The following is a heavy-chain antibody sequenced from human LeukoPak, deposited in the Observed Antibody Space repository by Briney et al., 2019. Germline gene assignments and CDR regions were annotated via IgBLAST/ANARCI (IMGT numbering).Heavy chain of an antibody. V-gene: IGHV4-34*01. CDR1: GESFSGYY. D-gene: IGHD6-6*01. J-gene: IGHJ4*02. Sequence: PSETLSLTCAVYGESFSGYYWTWIRQPPGKGLEWIGEINHSGSTNYNLSLKSRVTISVDTSKNQFSLKLSSVTAADTAVYYCARSLLEYSSSSGFDYWGQGTLVTVSS. CDR2: INHSGST. CDR3: ARSLLEYSSSSGFDY.